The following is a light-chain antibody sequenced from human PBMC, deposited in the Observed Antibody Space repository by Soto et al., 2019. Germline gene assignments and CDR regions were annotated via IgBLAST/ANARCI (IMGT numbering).Light chain of an antibody. J-gene: IGKJ3*01. CDR2: GAS. Sequence: EILMTQSPATLSVSPGERATLSCRASQSLNRNLAWYQQKPGQAPRLIIYGASTRASGIPARFSGSGSGTEFTLTIRCLQSEDFALYYCQHYNDWPPAFTFGPGTKVDL. CDR3: QHYNDWPPAFT. V-gene: IGKV3D-15*01. CDR1: QSLNRN.